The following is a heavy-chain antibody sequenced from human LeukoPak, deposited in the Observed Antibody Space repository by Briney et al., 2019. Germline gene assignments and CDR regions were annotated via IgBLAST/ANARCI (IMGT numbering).Heavy chain of an antibody. CDR2: IYYGGTT. Sequence: PSETLSLTCTVSGGSITSGDYYGGWARQPPGKGLEWIGSIYYGGTTYYNPSLKSRLTISVDTSNNQFSLKVTSVTAADTAVYYCARASSGYYWDFDYWGQGALVTVSS. J-gene: IGHJ4*02. V-gene: IGHV4-39*01. D-gene: IGHD3-22*01. CDR3: ARASSGYYWDFDY. CDR1: GGSITSGDYY.